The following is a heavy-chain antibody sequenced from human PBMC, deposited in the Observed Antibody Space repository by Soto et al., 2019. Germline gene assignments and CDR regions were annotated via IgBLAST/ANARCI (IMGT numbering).Heavy chain of an antibody. D-gene: IGHD2-2*01. J-gene: IGHJ6*02. CDR1: GFTFSSYA. Sequence: PGGSLRLSCAASGFTFSSYAMSWVRQAPGKGLEWVSAISGSGGSTYYADSVKGRFTISRDNSKNTLYLQMNSLRAEDTAVYYCATPPIVVVPVSRYGMDVWGQGTTVTVSS. CDR3: ATPPIVVVPVSRYGMDV. CDR2: ISGSGGST. V-gene: IGHV3-23*01.